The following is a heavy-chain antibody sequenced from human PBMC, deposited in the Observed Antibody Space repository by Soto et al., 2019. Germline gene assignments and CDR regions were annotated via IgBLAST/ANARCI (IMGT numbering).Heavy chain of an antibody. V-gene: IGHV4-39*01. J-gene: IGHJ4*02. D-gene: IGHD3-9*01. Sequence: QLQLQESGPGLVKPSETLSLTCTVSGGSISSSSYYWGWIRQPPGKGLEWIGSISSSGSTYYKPSLKSRVAMSVDTSKNQFSIKLTSVTAADTAVYYCARRNWFSLDYWGQGTLVTVSS. CDR3: ARRNWFSLDY. CDR2: ISSSGST. CDR1: GGSISSSSYY.